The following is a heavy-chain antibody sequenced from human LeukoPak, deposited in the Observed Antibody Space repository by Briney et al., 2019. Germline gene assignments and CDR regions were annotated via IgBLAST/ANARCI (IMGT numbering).Heavy chain of an antibody. CDR2: IWYDGSNK. D-gene: IGHD6-6*01. CDR3: AKAAPGGSSDFDY. CDR1: GFTFSSYG. Sequence: LAGGSLRLSCAASGFTFSSYGMHWVRQAPGKGLEWVAVIWYDGSNKYYADSVKGRFTISRDNSKNTLYLQMNSLRAEDTAVYYCAKAAPGGSSDFDYWGQGTLVTVSS. V-gene: IGHV3-30*02. J-gene: IGHJ4*02.